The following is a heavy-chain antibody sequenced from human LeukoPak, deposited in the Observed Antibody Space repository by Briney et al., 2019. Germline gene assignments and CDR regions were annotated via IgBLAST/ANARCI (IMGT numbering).Heavy chain of an antibody. CDR3: ASGSLGDGYGVGDYYQYMDV. CDR1: GGTFNSYA. D-gene: IGHD5-24*01. CDR2: IMPLFGAA. Sequence: GASVKVSCKASGGTFNSYAISWVRQAPGQGLEWMGGIMPLFGAANYAQEFQGRVTFTTDESASIAYMEVSSLRSEDTAVYYCASGSLGDGYGVGDYYQYMDVWGKGTTVTVS. J-gene: IGHJ6*03. V-gene: IGHV1-69*05.